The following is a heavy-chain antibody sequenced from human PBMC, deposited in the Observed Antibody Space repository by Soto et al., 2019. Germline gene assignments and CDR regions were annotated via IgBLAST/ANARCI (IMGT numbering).Heavy chain of an antibody. Sequence: PGGSLGLSCAASGFSFSDYYMSWIRQAPGKGLEWVSYISSSGSTIYYADSVKGRFTISRDNAKNSVYLQMNNLKTEDTAVYYCVRTIQPGTTTYFDHWGQGTLVTVSS. D-gene: IGHD1-1*01. CDR2: ISSSGSTI. CDR3: VRTIQPGTTTYFDH. J-gene: IGHJ4*02. V-gene: IGHV3-11*01. CDR1: GFSFSDYY.